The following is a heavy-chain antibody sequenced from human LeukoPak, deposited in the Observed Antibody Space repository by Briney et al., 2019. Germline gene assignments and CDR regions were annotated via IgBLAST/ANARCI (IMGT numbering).Heavy chain of an antibody. CDR1: GYSISSGYY. Sequence: SETLSLTCTVSGYSISSGYYWGWMRQPPGKGLEWIGSIYYSGSTYYNPSLKSRVTISVDTSKNQFSLNLTSVTAADTAVYYCARFTPQGYGWGGYNRFDPWGQGTLVTVSS. D-gene: IGHD3-16*01. CDR2: IYYSGST. J-gene: IGHJ5*02. V-gene: IGHV4-38-2*02. CDR3: ARFTPQGYGWGGYNRFDP.